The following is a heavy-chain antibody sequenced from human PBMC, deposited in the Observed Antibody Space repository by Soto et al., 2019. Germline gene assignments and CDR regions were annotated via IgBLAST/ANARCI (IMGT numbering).Heavy chain of an antibody. V-gene: IGHV3-15*01. D-gene: IGHD2-2*01. CDR3: TTGWGPLGYCSSTSCRTLDY. J-gene: IGHJ4*02. Sequence: GGSLRLSCAASGFTFSNAWMSWVRQAPGKGLEWVGRIKSKTDGGTTDYAAPVKGRFTISRDDSKNTLYLQMNSLKTEDTAVYYCTTGWGPLGYCSSTSCRTLDYWGQGTLVTVSS. CDR2: IKSKTDGGTT. CDR1: GFTFSNAW.